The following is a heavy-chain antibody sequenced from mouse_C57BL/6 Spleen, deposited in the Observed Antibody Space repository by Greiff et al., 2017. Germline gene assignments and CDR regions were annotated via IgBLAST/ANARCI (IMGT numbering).Heavy chain of an antibody. Sequence: QVQLQQSGAELVKPGASVKISCKASGYAFSSYWLNWLKQRSGKGLVWIGQIYPGDGDTNYNGKFKGKATLTADKSSSPAYMQLRSLTSEDSAVXFCARGRNYFDYWGQGTTLTVSS. CDR2: IYPGDGDT. D-gene: IGHD1-1*01. V-gene: IGHV1-80*01. CDR1: GYAFSSYW. CDR3: ARGRNYFDY. J-gene: IGHJ2*01.